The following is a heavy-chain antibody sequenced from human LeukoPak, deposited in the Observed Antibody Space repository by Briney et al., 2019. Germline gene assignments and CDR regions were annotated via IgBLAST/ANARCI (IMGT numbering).Heavy chain of an antibody. Sequence: GGSLRLSCAASGFTFDDYAMHWVRQAPGKGLEWVSGISWNSGSIGYADSVKGRFTISRDNSKNTLYLQMNSLRAEDTAVYYCAKDGGFRYSSSWYEVDYWGQGTLVTVSS. CDR3: AKDGGFRYSSSWYEVDY. J-gene: IGHJ4*02. V-gene: IGHV3-9*01. CDR1: GFTFDDYA. D-gene: IGHD6-13*01. CDR2: ISWNSGSI.